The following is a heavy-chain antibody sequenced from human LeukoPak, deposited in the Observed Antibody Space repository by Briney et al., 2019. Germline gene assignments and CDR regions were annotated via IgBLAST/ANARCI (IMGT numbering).Heavy chain of an antibody. D-gene: IGHD3-22*01. J-gene: IGHJ4*02. CDR3: AKDRITYYYDSSGYTFDY. CDR2: IRYDGSNK. V-gene: IGHV3-30*02. Sequence: GGSLRLSCAASGFTFSSYGMHWVRQAPGKGLEWVAFIRYDGSNKYYADSVKGRFTISRDNSKNTLYLQMNSLRAEDTAVYYCAKDRITYYYDSSGYTFDYWGQGTLSPSPQ. CDR1: GFTFSSYG.